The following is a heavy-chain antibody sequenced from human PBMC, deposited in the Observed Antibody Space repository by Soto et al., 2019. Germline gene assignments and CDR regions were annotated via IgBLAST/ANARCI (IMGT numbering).Heavy chain of an antibody. D-gene: IGHD4-17*01. CDR1: GFTFSSYW. CDR2: INSDGSST. Sequence: GGSLRLSCAASGFTFSSYWMHWVRQAPGKGLVWVSRINSDGSSTSYADSVKGRFTISRDNAKNTLYLQMNSLRAEDTAVYYCARGAGYDYGDYEVYYFDYWGQGTLVTVSS. CDR3: ARGAGYDYGDYEVYYFDY. J-gene: IGHJ4*02. V-gene: IGHV3-74*01.